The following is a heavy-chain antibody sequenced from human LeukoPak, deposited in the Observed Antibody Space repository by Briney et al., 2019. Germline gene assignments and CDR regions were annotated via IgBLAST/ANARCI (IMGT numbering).Heavy chain of an antibody. J-gene: IGHJ4*02. CDR1: GGTFSSYA. CDR3: AKGYDFWSGYLDY. CDR2: IIPIFGTA. Sequence: SVKVSCKASGGTFSSYAISWVRQAPGQGLEWMGGIIPIFGTANYAQRFQGRVTITTDESTSTAYMELSSLRSEDTAVYYCAKGYDFWSGYLDYWGQGTLVTVSS. V-gene: IGHV1-69*05. D-gene: IGHD3-3*01.